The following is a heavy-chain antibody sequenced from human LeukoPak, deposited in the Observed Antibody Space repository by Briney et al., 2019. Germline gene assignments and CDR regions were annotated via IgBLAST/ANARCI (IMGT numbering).Heavy chain of an antibody. Sequence: PGGSLRLSCAASGFIVSSSYMIWVRQAPGKGLEWVSVIYSGGSTYYADSVKGRFTISRDNSRNTLYLQMNSLRADDTAVYYCARGGGDYWGQGTLVTVSS. CDR3: ARGGGDY. CDR1: GFIVSSSY. V-gene: IGHV3-53*01. D-gene: IGHD2-15*01. J-gene: IGHJ4*02. CDR2: IYSGGST.